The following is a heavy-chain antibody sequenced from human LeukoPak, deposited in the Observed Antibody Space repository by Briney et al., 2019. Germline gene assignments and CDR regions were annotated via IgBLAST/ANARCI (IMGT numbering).Heavy chain of an antibody. CDR2: ISYDGNKK. Sequence: PGRSLSISCAASGFRFSSYGMHWVRQAPGKGLEWMAFISYDGNKKYYADSVKGRFTISRDNSNNTMYLQVNSLRPEDTAVYSCARDRGGWYKDALDVWGQGTMLTVSS. CDR3: ARDRGGWYKDALDV. CDR1: GFRFSSYG. D-gene: IGHD6-19*01. J-gene: IGHJ3*01. V-gene: IGHV3-30*19.